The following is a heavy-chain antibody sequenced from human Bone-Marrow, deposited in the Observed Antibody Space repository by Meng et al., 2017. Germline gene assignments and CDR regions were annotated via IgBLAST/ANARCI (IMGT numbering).Heavy chain of an antibody. D-gene: IGHD3-22*01. CDR3: ARDNYYDSSGYTRTYWYFDL. J-gene: IGHJ2*01. CDR1: GGSISSYD. CDR2: IYTSGST. V-gene: IGHV4-4*07. Sequence: QLQLQESGPGLVKPSDTLSLTCTVSGGSISSYDWSWIRQPAGKGLEWIGRIYTSGSTNYNPSLKSRVTMSVDTSKIQFSLKLSSVTAADTAVYYCARDNYYDSSGYTRTYWYFDLWGRGTLVTVSS.